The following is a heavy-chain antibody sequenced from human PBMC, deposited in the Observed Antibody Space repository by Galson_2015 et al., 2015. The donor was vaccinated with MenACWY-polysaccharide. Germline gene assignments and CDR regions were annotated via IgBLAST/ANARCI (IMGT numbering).Heavy chain of an antibody. CDR2: INNDATTI. CDR1: GFTFSSDW. V-gene: IGHV3-74*01. J-gene: IGHJ4*02. Sequence: SLRLSCAASGFTFSSDWMHWVRQAPGKGLVWVSRINNDATTINYADSVKGRFIISRDNAKNTLYLQMNSLRAEDTAVYYCARRDESYYDSWGQGTLVNVSS. CDR3: ARRDESYYDS.